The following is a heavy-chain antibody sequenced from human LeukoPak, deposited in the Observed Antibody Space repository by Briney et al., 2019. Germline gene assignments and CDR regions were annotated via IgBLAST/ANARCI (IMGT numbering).Heavy chain of an antibody. D-gene: IGHD3-22*01. Sequence: ASVNVSCKVSGYSLTELSMHWVRQAPGKGLEWMGGFDPEDGETIYAQKFQGRVTMTEDTSTDTAYMELSSLRSEDTAVYYCATDHDSSGLGAFDIWGQGTMVTVSS. J-gene: IGHJ3*02. V-gene: IGHV1-24*01. CDR2: FDPEDGET. CDR3: ATDHDSSGLGAFDI. CDR1: GYSLTELS.